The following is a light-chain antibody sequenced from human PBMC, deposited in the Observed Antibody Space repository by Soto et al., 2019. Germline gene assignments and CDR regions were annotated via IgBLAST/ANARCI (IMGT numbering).Light chain of an antibody. CDR1: SSNIGTPYD. CDR2: GNN. J-gene: IGLJ2*01. V-gene: IGLV1-40*01. Sequence: QSVLTQPPSVSGAPGQRVTISCTGSSSNIGTPYDVHWYQQLPGTAPKLLIYGNNNRPSGVPDRFSGSKSGTSASLAITGLQAEDDADYYCQSYDSSLSGYVIFGGGTKVTVL. CDR3: QSYDSSLSGYVI.